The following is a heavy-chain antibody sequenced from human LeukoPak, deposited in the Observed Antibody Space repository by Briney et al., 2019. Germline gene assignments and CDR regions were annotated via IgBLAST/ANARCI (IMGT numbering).Heavy chain of an antibody. CDR1: GFTFSSYT. CDR3: AREESSSSGYYFDY. CDR2: ISTKSNI. J-gene: IGHJ4*02. Sequence: GGSLRLSCAASGFTFSSYTMNWVRQAPGKELEWVSSISTKSNIYYADSVKGRFTISRDNTKNSLYLQMNSLRAEDTAVYYCAREESSSSGYYFDYWGQGTLVTVSS. V-gene: IGHV3-21*01. D-gene: IGHD2-2*01.